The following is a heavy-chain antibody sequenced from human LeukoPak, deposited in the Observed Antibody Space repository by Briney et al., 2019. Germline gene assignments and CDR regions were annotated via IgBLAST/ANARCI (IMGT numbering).Heavy chain of an antibody. CDR2: INWNGGST. J-gene: IGHJ5*02. CDR3: ASTIFGGFDP. V-gene: IGHV3-20*04. Sequence: PGGSLRLSCAASGFTFDDYGMNWVRQAPGKGLEWGSGINWNGGSTGYADSVKGRFTISRDNAKNSLYLQMNSLRAEDTALYYCASTIFGGFDPWGQGTLVTVSS. D-gene: IGHD3-3*01. CDR1: GFTFDDYG.